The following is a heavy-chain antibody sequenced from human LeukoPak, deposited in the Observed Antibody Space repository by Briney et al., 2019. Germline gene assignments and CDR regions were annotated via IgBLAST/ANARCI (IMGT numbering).Heavy chain of an antibody. CDR1: GGSISSGGYY. CDR2: IYYSGST. D-gene: IGHD3-9*01. Sequence: EPSETLSLTCTVSGGSISSGGYYWSWIRQHPGKGLEWIGYIYYSGSTHYNPSLKSRATISVDTSKNQFSLKLSSVTAADTAVYYCARDMTDWWFDPWGQGTLVTVSS. V-gene: IGHV4-31*03. J-gene: IGHJ5*02. CDR3: ARDMTDWWFDP.